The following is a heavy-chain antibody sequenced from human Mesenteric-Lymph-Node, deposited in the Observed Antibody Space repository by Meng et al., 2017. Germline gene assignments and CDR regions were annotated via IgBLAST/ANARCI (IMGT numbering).Heavy chain of an antibody. D-gene: IGHD3-22*01. Sequence: SVKVSCKASGYTFTSYYMHWVRQAPGQGLEWMGGIILIFGTANYAQKFQGRVTITADESTSTAYMELSSLRSEDTAVYYCASRGSLGYYDSSFKLDYWGQGTLVTVSS. V-gene: IGHV1-69*13. CDR3: ASRGSLGYYDSSFKLDY. CDR2: IILIFGTA. J-gene: IGHJ4*02. CDR1: GYTFTSYY.